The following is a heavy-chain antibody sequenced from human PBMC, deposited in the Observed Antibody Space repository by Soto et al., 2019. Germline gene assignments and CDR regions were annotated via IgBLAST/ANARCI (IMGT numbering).Heavy chain of an antibody. CDR3: VKDGSSGWPYFYDMDV. CDR1: GFTFSSYG. D-gene: IGHD6-19*01. J-gene: IGHJ6*02. CDR2: ISYDGRNK. Sequence: QVQLVESGGDVVQPGRSLRLSCAASGFTFSSYGMHWVRQAPGKGLEWVAVISYDGRNKYYADAVKGRFTISRDNSKNTLYLQMSSLRAEDTAVYYCVKDGSSGWPYFYDMDVWGQGTTVTVS. V-gene: IGHV3-30*18.